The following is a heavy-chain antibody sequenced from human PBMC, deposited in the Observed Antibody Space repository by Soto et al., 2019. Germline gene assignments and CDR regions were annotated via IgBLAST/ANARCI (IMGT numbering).Heavy chain of an antibody. J-gene: IGHJ4*02. CDR1: GFTFSSYA. V-gene: IGHV3-30-3*01. D-gene: IGHD3-22*01. Sequence: PGGSLRLSCAASGFTFSSYAMHWVRQAPGKGLEWVAVISYDGSNKYYADSVKGRFTISRDNSKNTLYLQMNSLRAEDTAVYYCAKNPGYYYDSTGYHFDYWGQGTLVTV. CDR3: AKNPGYYYDSTGYHFDY. CDR2: ISYDGSNK.